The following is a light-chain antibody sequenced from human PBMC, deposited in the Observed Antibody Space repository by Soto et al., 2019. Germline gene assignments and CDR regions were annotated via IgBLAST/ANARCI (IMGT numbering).Light chain of an antibody. J-gene: IGLJ1*01. CDR2: EVN. Sequence: QSVLTQPASVSGSPGQWITLSCTGTSSDVGAYRYVSWYQQHPGKAPKLLIYEVNRRPSGVSDRFSGSKSGNTASLTISGLQAEDEADYYCSSYTTNNLLFGTGTKLTVL. CDR3: SSYTTNNLL. CDR1: SSDVGAYRY. V-gene: IGLV2-14*03.